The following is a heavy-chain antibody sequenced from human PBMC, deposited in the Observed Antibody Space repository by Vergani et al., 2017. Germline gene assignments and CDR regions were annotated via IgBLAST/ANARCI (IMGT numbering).Heavy chain of an antibody. Sequence: QVQLVQSGAEVKKPGASVKVSCKASGYTFTSYDINWVRQATGQGLEWMGWMNPNSGNTGYAQKFQGRVTMTRNTSISTAYMELSSLRSEDTAVYYCAKAWDYYDSSGSTSFDYWGQGTLVTVSS. V-gene: IGHV1-8*01. J-gene: IGHJ4*02. CDR3: AKAWDYYDSSGSTSFDY. CDR2: MNPNSGNT. CDR1: GYTFTSYD. D-gene: IGHD3-22*01.